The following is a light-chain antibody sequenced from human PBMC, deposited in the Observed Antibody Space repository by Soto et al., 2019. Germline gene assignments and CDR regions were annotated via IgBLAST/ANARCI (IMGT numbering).Light chain of an antibody. Sequence: QAVVTQEPSLTVSPGGTVTLTCASSTGAVTSVSYPNWVQQKPGQAPRALIYSTSNSHSWTPARFSGSLLGGKAALTLSGVQPDDEAVYYCLLYFGSAQVFGGGTKVTVL. CDR3: LLYFGSAQV. CDR1: TGAVTSVSY. J-gene: IGLJ3*02. CDR2: STS. V-gene: IGLV7-43*01.